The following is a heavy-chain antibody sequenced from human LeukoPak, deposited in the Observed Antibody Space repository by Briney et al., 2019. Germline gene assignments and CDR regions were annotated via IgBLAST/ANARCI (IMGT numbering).Heavy chain of an antibody. D-gene: IGHD3-10*01. Sequence: SETLSLTCTVSGGSISSYCWSWIRQPPGKGLEWIGYIYYSGSTNYNPSLKSRVTISVDTSKNQFSLKLSSVTAADTAVYYCARGRNYYGSGSYYPLNYYYYYMDVWGKGTTVTVSS. CDR1: GGSISSYC. J-gene: IGHJ6*03. CDR3: ARGRNYYGSGSYYPLNYYYYYMDV. CDR2: IYYSGST. V-gene: IGHV4-59*01.